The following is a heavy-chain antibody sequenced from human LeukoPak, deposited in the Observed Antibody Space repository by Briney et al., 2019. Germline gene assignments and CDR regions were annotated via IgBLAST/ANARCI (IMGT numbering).Heavy chain of an antibody. CDR2: INHSGST. J-gene: IGHJ4*02. CDR1: GGSLSGYY. V-gene: IGHV4-34*01. CDR3: ARGSYDILTGYRSNFDY. Sequence: SETLSLTCAVYGGSLSGYYWSWIRQPPGKGLEWIGEINHSGSTNNNPSLKSRVTISVDTSKNQVSLKLSSVTAADTAVYYCARGSYDILTGYRSNFDYWGQGTLVTVSS. D-gene: IGHD3-9*01.